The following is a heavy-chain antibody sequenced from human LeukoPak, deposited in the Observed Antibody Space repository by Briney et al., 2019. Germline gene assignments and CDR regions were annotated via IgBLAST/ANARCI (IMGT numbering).Heavy chain of an antibody. V-gene: IGHV1-46*01. Sequence: ASVKVSCKASGYTFTSYYMHWVRQAPGQGLEWMGIINPSGGSTSYAQKFQGRVTMTRDTSTSTVYMELSSLRSEDTAVYYCARDAARTGTTGYYYYYMDVWGKGTTVTVSS. D-gene: IGHD1-1*01. CDR3: ARDAARTGTTGYYYYYMDV. CDR1: GYTFTSYY. J-gene: IGHJ6*03. CDR2: INPSGGST.